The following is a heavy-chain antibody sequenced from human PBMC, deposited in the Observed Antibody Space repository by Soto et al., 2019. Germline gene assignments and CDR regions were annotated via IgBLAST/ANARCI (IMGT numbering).Heavy chain of an antibody. V-gene: IGHV4-31*03. D-gene: IGHD2-15*01. J-gene: IGHJ4*02. CDR3: ARDSYCSGGSCYSRGLDY. CDR1: GGSISSGGYY. Sequence: QVQLQESGPGLVKPSQTLSLTCTVSGGSISSGGYYWSWIRQHPGKGLEWIGYIYYSESTYYNPSLKSRVTISVDTSKNQFSLKLSSVTAADTAVYYCARDSYCSGGSCYSRGLDYWGQGTLVTVSS. CDR2: IYYSEST.